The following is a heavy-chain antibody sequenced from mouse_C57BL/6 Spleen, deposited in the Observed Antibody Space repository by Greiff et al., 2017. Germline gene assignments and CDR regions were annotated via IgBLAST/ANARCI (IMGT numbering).Heavy chain of an antibody. Sequence: EVKLVESGAELVKPGASVKLSCTASGFNIKDYYMHWVKQRTEQGLEWIGRIDPEDGETKYAPKFQGKATITADTSSNTAYLQLSSLTSEDTAVYYSITTVVEGAMDYWGQGTSVTVSS. V-gene: IGHV14-2*01. CDR3: ITTVVEGAMDY. J-gene: IGHJ4*01. CDR2: IDPEDGET. D-gene: IGHD1-1*01. CDR1: GFNIKDYY.